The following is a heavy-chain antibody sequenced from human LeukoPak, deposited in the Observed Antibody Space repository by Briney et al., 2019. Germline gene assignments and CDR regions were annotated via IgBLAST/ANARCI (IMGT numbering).Heavy chain of an antibody. Sequence: SSETLSLTCTVSSGSISSYYWSWIRQPPGKGLEWIGYIYYSGSTNYSPSLKSRVTISVDTSKNQFSLKLRSVTAADTAVYYCARARGGLLWFGEFQKKSGLYYFDYWGQGTLVTVSS. CDR3: ARARGGLLWFGEFQKKSGLYYFDY. J-gene: IGHJ4*02. CDR2: IYYSGST. V-gene: IGHV4-59*01. D-gene: IGHD3-10*01. CDR1: SGSISSYY.